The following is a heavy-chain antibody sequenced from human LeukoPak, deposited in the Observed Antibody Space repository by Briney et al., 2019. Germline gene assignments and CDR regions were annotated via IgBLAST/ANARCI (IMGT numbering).Heavy chain of an antibody. J-gene: IGHJ4*02. CDR3: TRGGGGDPVDY. V-gene: IGHV3-49*04. D-gene: IGHD3-16*01. CDR1: GFTFGDYA. Sequence: GGSLRLSCTASGFTFGDYAMSWVRQAPGKGLEWVGFIRSNFYGGTTDYAASVKGRFTISRDGSKSIAYLQMNSLRTEDTAVYYCTRGGGGDPVDYWGQGALVTVSS. CDR2: IRSNFYGGTT.